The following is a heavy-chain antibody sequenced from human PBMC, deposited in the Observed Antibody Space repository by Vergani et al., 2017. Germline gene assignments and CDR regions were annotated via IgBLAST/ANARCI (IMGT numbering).Heavy chain of an antibody. CDR2: IIPIFGTA. V-gene: IGHV1-69*01. Sequence: QVQLVQSGAEVKKPGSSVKVSCKASGGTFSSYAISWVRQAPGQGLEWMGGIIPIFGTANYAQKFQGRVTITADESTSTAYMELSSLRSEDTAVYYWARLMDNDDGDYPPGENHDYWGQGTLVTVSS. J-gene: IGHJ4*02. D-gene: IGHD4-17*01. CDR3: ARLMDNDDGDYPPGENHDY. CDR1: GGTFSSYA.